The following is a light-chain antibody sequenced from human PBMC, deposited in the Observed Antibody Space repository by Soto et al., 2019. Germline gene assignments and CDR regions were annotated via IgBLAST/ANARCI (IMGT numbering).Light chain of an antibody. CDR3: QQYGSSRT. J-gene: IGKJ1*01. CDR2: GAS. CDR1: RSVSSSY. V-gene: IGKV3-20*01. Sequence: EIVLTQSPGTLSLSPGERATLSCRASRSVSSSYLAWYQQKPGQAPRLLIYGASSRATGIPDRFSGSGSGTDFTLTISRLEPEDFAVYYCQQYGSSRTVGQGNKVDIK.